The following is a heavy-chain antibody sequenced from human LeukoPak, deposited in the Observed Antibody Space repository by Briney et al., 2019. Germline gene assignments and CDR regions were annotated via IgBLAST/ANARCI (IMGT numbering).Heavy chain of an antibody. J-gene: IGHJ4*02. V-gene: IGHV3-23*01. Sequence: ETLSLTCTVSGGSISSSSYYWGWIRQTPGKGLEWVSAISGSTGRTYYADSVKGRFTISRDNSKNTLYLQMNNLRAEDTAVYYCAPRVVGSAPFDYWGQGTLVTVSS. CDR3: APRVVGSAPFDY. CDR2: ISGSTGRT. D-gene: IGHD2-15*01. CDR1: GGSISSSSYY.